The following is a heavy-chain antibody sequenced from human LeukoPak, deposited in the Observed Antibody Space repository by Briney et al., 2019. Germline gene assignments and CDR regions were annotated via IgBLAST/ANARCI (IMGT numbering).Heavy chain of an antibody. CDR2: IYYSGST. CDR3: ARGIIAAAGGNWFDP. CDR1: GGSISSSSYY. J-gene: IGHJ5*02. V-gene: IGHV4-39*07. D-gene: IGHD6-13*01. Sequence: PSETLSLTCTVSGGSISSSSYYWGWIRRPPGKGLEWIGSIYYSGSTYYNPSLKSRVTISVDTSKNQFSLKLSSVTAADTAVYYCARGIIAAAGGNWFDPWGQGTLVTVSS.